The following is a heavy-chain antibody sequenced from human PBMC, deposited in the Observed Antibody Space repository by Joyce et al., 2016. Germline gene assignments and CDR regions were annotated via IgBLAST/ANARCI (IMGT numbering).Heavy chain of an antibody. CDR2: IRSKAYGGTT. J-gene: IGHJ5*02. V-gene: IGHV3-49*05. CDR1: GFIFGDYA. CDR3: TRIGDCRGGSCYEGWFDP. D-gene: IGHD2-15*01. Sequence: EVQLVESGGGLVTPGRSLRLSCTSSGFIFGDYAMNLFRQAQGKGLEWVGFIRSKAYGGTTDYAASVKGRFTISRDDSKSIAYLQMNSLKTEDTAVYYCTRIGDCRGGSCYEGWFDPWGQGTLVTVSS.